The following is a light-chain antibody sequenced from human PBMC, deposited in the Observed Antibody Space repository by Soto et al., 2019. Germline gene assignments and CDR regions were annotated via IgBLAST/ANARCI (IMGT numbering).Light chain of an antibody. CDR1: QSVTTGY. V-gene: IGKV3-20*01. J-gene: IGKJ1*01. Sequence: EIVLAQSPATLSLSPGERATLSCRASQSVTTGYFAWYQQKPGQAPRLLIYGISIMAAGIPDRLSGSGSGTDFTLTISRLEPEDSAVYYCQDYGTPGTFGQGTKVEIK. CDR2: GIS. CDR3: QDYGTPGT.